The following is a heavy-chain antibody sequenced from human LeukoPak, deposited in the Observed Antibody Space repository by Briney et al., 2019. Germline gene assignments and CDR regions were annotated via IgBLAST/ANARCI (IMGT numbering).Heavy chain of an antibody. CDR2: IRYDGSNK. J-gene: IGHJ6*03. CDR1: GFTFSSYG. Sequence: GGSLRLSCAASGFTFSSYGMYWVRQAPGKGLEWVAFIRYDGSNKYYADSVKGRFTISRDNSKNTLYVQMNSLRAEDTAVYYCAKEGYSRGYYSYYYMDVWGKGTTVTVSS. CDR3: AKEGYSRGYYSYYYMDV. D-gene: IGHD6-13*01. V-gene: IGHV3-30*02.